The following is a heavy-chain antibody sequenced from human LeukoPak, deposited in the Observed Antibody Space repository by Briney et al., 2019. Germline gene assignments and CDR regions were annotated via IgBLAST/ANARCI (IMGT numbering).Heavy chain of an antibody. Sequence: SETPSPTCTVSGGSISSSNYFWSWIRQPPGQELEWIASINYGGTTYYNPSLKSRVTISVDTSKNQFSLRLSSVTAADTAVYLCARYVVYGSGKYYFDYWGQGSLVSVSS. V-gene: IGHV4-39*01. J-gene: IGHJ4*02. CDR3: ARYVVYGSGKYYFDY. CDR1: GGSISSSNYF. CDR2: INYGGTT. D-gene: IGHD3-10*01.